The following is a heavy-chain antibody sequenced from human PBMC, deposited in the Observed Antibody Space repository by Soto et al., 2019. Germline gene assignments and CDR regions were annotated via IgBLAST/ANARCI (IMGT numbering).Heavy chain of an antibody. Sequence: SETLSLTCTVSGGSISSSSYYWGWIRQPPGKGLEWIGSIYYSGNTYYNPSLKSRVTISVDTSKNQFSLKLSSVTAADTAVYYCARVRSSSYYHHYYMDVWGKGTTVTVSS. V-gene: IGHV4-39*07. D-gene: IGHD6-6*01. CDR3: ARVRSSSYYHHYYMDV. CDR1: GGSISSSSYY. CDR2: IYYSGNT. J-gene: IGHJ6*03.